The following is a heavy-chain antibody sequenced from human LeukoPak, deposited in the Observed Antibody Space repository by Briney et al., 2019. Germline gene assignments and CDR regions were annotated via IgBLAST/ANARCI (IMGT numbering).Heavy chain of an antibody. Sequence: SQTLSLTCTVSGGSISSGSYYWSWIRQPAGKGLEWIGRIYTSGSTNYNPSLKSRVTISVGTSKNQFSLKLSSVTAADTAVYYCARERSGSYYPYYYYYYMDVWGKGTTVTISS. J-gene: IGHJ6*03. CDR1: GGSISSGSYY. D-gene: IGHD3-10*01. CDR2: IYTSGST. CDR3: ARERSGSYYPYYYYYYMDV. V-gene: IGHV4-61*02.